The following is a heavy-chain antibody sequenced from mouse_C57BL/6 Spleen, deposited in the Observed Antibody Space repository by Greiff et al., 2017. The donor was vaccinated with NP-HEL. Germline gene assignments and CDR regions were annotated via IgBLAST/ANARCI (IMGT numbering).Heavy chain of an antibody. CDR3: ARHEDYGSSYLYYAMDY. CDR1: GFSLTSYG. V-gene: IGHV2-6-1*01. CDR2: IWSDGST. Sequence: VQLQESGPGLVAPSQSLSITCTVSGFSLTSYGVHWVRQPPGKGLEWLVVIWSDGSTTDNSALKSRLSISKDNSKSQVFLKMNSLQTDDTAMYYCARHEDYGSSYLYYAMDYWGQGTSVTVSS. D-gene: IGHD1-1*01. J-gene: IGHJ4*01.